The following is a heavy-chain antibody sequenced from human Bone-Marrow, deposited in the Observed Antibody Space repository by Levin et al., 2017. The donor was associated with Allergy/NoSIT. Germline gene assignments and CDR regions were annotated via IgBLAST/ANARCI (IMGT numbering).Heavy chain of an antibody. D-gene: IGHD6-13*01. V-gene: IGHV3-64*01. J-gene: IGHJ5*02. CDR2: LSSDGETT. Sequence: PGGSLRLSCVAEGFLLSNHAMHWVRQAPGKGLEYISALSSDGETTYYATSVKGRFTISRDTSKNTLYLQMASLGHEDVAVYFCARGAAPEALLFWFDPWGQGIPVIVSS. CDR1: GFLLSNHA. CDR3: ARGAAPEALLFWFDP.